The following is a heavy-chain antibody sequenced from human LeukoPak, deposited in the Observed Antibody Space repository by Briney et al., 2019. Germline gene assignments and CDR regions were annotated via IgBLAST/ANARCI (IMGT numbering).Heavy chain of an antibody. D-gene: IGHD2-2*01. J-gene: IGHJ5*02. V-gene: IGHV6-1*01. CDR1: GDSVSSNSAA. Sequence: SQTLSLTCAISGDSVSSNSAAWNWIRQSPSRGLEWLGRTYYRSKWYNDYAVSVKSRITINPDTSKNQFSPQLNSVTPEDTAVYYCARDPYCSSTSCYLGWFDPWGQGTLVTVSS. CDR2: TYYRSKWYN. CDR3: ARDPYCSSTSCYLGWFDP.